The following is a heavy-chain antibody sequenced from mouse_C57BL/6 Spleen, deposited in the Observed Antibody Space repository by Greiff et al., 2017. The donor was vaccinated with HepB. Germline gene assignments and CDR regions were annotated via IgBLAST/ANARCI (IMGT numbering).Heavy chain of an antibody. V-gene: IGHV1-4*01. Sequence: VHLVESGAELARPGASVKMSCKASGYTFTSYTMHWVKQRPGQGLEWIGYINPSSGYTKYNQKFKDKATLTADKSSSTAYMQLSSLTSEDSAVYYCAREGYGSEAWFAYWGQGTLVTVSA. CDR3: AREGYGSEAWFAY. J-gene: IGHJ3*01. CDR2: INPSSGYT. D-gene: IGHD1-1*01. CDR1: GYTFTSYT.